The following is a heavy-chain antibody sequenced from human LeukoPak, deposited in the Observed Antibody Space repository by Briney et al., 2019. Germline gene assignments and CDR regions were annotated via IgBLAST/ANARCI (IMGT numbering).Heavy chain of an antibody. CDR1: GDSISSYY. J-gene: IGHJ4*02. V-gene: IGHV4-4*07. Sequence: SETLSLTCTVSGDSISSYYWSWIRQPAGKGLEWIGRIYTSESTNYNPSLKSRVTMSVDTSKNQFSLKLSSVTAADTAVYYCARVAHDLYPYYFDYWGQGTLVTVSS. CDR2: IYTSEST. D-gene: IGHD5/OR15-5a*01. CDR3: ARVAHDLYPYYFDY.